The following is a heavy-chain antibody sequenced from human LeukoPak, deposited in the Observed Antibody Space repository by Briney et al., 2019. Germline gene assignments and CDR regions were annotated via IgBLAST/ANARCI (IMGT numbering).Heavy chain of an antibody. Sequence: KTSETLSLTCTVSGGSISSSSYYWGWIRQPPGKGLEWIGSIYYSGSTYYNPSLKSRVTISVDTSKNQFSLKLSSVTAADTAVYYCARARGYSYGYPDYWGQGTLVTVSS. D-gene: IGHD5-18*01. V-gene: IGHV4-39*01. CDR3: ARARGYSYGYPDY. J-gene: IGHJ4*02. CDR2: IYYSGST. CDR1: GGSISSSSYY.